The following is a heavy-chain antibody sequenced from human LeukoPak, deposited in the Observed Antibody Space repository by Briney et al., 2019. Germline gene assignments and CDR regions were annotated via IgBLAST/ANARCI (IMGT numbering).Heavy chain of an antibody. CDR1: GGSISSYY. J-gene: IGHJ4*02. D-gene: IGHD3-22*01. CDR2: IYYSGST. CDR3: ARGDRCGYYYFDY. Sequence: SSETLSVICTVSGGSISSYYWSWIRQPPGKGLEWIGYIYYSGSTNYNPSLKSRVTISVDTSKNQFSLKLSSVTAADTAVYYCARGDRCGYYYFDYWGQGTLVTVSS. V-gene: IGHV4-59*08.